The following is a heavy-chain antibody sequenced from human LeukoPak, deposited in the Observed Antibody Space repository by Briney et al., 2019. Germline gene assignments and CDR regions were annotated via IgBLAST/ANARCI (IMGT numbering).Heavy chain of an antibody. Sequence: GSLRLSCAASGFTFSSYSMNWVRQAPGKGLEWVSYISSSSSTIYYADSVKGRFTISRDNAKNSLYLQMNSLRAEDTAVYYCARQWLPTRSMDVWGKGTTVTVSS. D-gene: IGHD6-19*01. CDR2: ISSSSSTI. V-gene: IGHV3-48*01. CDR1: GFTFSSYS. J-gene: IGHJ6*03. CDR3: ARQWLPTRSMDV.